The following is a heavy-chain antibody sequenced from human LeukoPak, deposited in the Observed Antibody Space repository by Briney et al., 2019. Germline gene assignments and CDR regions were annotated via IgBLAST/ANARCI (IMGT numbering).Heavy chain of an antibody. D-gene: IGHD3-9*01. Sequence: ASVTVSCKASGYIFISTYIHWLRQAPGQGLEWMGVINPSNGGTGFAQIFQARVTITRDTSTRTFYMELSGLTSEDTALYFCARDRGSLYFDSGDSLYYFDYWGQGTLVTVSS. CDR1: GYIFISTY. CDR2: INPSNGGT. V-gene: IGHV1-46*01. J-gene: IGHJ4*02. CDR3: ARDRGSLYFDSGDSLYYFDY.